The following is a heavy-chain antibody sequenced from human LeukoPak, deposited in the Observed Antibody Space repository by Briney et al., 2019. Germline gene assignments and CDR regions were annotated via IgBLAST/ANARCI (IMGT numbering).Heavy chain of an antibody. CDR2: ISGSGGST. CDR1: GFTFSTYA. J-gene: IGHJ4*02. D-gene: IGHD6-13*01. CDR3: AKDPPLRPIAAGDY. Sequence: GGSLRLSCAASGFTFSTYAMNWVRQAPGKGLEWVSAISGSGGSTYYADSVKGRFTISRDNSKNTLYLQMNSLRAEDTAVYYCAKDPPLRPIAAGDYWGQGTLVTVSS. V-gene: IGHV3-23*01.